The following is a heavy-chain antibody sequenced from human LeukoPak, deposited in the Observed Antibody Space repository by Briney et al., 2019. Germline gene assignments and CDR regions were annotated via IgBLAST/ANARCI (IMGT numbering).Heavy chain of an antibody. CDR3: ARGSVDNWNDRWFDP. D-gene: IGHD1-1*01. CDR2: INHSGST. CDR1: GGSFRGYY. V-gene: IGHV4-34*01. J-gene: IGHJ5*02. Sequence: SETLPVTCAVYGGSFRGYYWSWIRQPPGKGLEWIGEINHSGSTNDNPSLKSRVSISVDTSKNQFSLKLSSVTAADTAVYYCARGSVDNWNDRWFDPWGQGTLVTVSS.